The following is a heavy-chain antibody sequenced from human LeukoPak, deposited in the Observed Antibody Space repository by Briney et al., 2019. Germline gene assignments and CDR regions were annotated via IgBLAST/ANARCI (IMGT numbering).Heavy chain of an antibody. J-gene: IGHJ6*02. CDR2: IRSSGSAI. Sequence: GGSLRLSCAASGFTFSSYSMNWVRQAPGKGLEWISYIRSSGSAIFYADSVKGRFTLSRDNARNSLYLQMNSLRPEDTALYYCAKDAGSGSFYFGMDVWGHGTTVTVSS. V-gene: IGHV3-48*01. D-gene: IGHD3-10*01. CDR3: AKDAGSGSFYFGMDV. CDR1: GFTFSSYS.